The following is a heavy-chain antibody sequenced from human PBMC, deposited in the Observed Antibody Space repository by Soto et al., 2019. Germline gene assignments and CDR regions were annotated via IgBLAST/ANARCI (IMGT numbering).Heavy chain of an antibody. CDR2: IDYSGSA. J-gene: IGHJ4*02. Sequence: SETLSLTCTVSGGSISRYYWSWIRQSPGKGLEWIGYIDYSGSANYNPSLKSRVTMSADTSKNQFSLRLRSMTASDQAVYYFGRVPYASGFNFWDYWGPGNLATVSS. CDR1: GGSISRYY. V-gene: IGHV4-59*01. CDR3: GRVPYASGFNFWDY. D-gene: IGHD6-19*01.